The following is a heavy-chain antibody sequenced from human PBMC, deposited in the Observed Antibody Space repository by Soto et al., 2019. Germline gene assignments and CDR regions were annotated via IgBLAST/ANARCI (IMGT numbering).Heavy chain of an antibody. CDR3: MLGSGWKDFDT. CDR2: INHSGST. CDR1: GGSFSGYD. J-gene: IGHJ4*02. D-gene: IGHD3-22*01. V-gene: IGHV4-34*01. Sequence: SETLSLTCAVYGGSFSGYDWSWIRQPPGKGLEWIGEINHSGSTNYNPSLKSRVTISVDTSKNQFSLKLSSVTAADTAVYYCMLGSGWKDFDTWGQGTLLTVSS.